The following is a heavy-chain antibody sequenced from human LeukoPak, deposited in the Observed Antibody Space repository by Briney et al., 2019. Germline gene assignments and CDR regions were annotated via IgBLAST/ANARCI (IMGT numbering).Heavy chain of an antibody. J-gene: IGHJ3*02. CDR1: GFTFSSYA. V-gene: IGHV3-23*01. Sequence: GGSLRLSCAASGFTFSSYAMSWVRQAPGKGLEWVSAISGSGGSTYYADSVKGRFTISRDSSKSTLYLQMNSLRAEDTAVYYCAKDPSDVNAFDIWGQGTMVTVSS. CDR2: ISGSGGST. CDR3: AKDPSDVNAFDI.